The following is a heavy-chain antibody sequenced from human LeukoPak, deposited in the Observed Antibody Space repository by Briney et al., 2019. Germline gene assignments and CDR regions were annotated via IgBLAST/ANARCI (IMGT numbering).Heavy chain of an antibody. CDR1: GFTFFNYG. J-gene: IGHJ4*02. D-gene: IGHD6-13*01. CDR3: AKVVQYTASTGTGLDY. CDR2: IWYDGSYK. Sequence: GGSLILSCAASGFTFFNYGMHWVRQAPGKGLDWVAVIWYDGSYKYYADSVRGRFTISRDKSKNTLYLHIDSLRAEDTAIYYCAKVVQYTASTGTGLDYWGRGTLVTVSS. V-gene: IGHV3-33*03.